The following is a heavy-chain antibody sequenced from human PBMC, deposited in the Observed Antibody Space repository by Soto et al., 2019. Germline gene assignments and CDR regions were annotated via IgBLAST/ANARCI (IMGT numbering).Heavy chain of an antibody. J-gene: IGHJ6*02. V-gene: IGHV3-48*03. CDR3: TREAGNLYGVYV. CDR2: MRFSGSTI. Sequence: GGSLRLSCAASGFSFSYYEMNWIRQSPGKGLEWMAQMRFSGSTIYYADSVKGRFSISRDNSENFLYLQMSGLRADDSAVYYCTREAGNLYGVYVWGLGTTVTVSS. CDR1: GFSFSYYE.